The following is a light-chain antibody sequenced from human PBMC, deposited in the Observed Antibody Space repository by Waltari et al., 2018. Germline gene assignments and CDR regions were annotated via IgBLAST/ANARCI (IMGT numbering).Light chain of an antibody. CDR1: SPNIGSNT. CDR3: AAWDDSLNGFWV. J-gene: IGLJ3*02. V-gene: IGLV1-44*01. CDR2: DND. Sequence: QSVLTQPPSASGTPGQRVTISCSGSSPNIGSNTVNWYQQLPGPTPKLLIYDNDQRPSGVPDRFSGSKSGTSASLAISGLQSEDESDYYCAAWDDSLNGFWVFGGGTKLTVL.